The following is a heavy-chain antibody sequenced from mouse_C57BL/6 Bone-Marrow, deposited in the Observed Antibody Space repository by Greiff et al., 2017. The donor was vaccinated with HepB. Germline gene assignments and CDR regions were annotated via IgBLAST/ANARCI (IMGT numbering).Heavy chain of an antibody. D-gene: IGHD2-5*01. CDR2: IHPNSGST. CDR1: GYTFTSYW. V-gene: IGHV1-64*01. Sequence: QVQLQQSGAELVKPGASVKLSCKASGYTFTSYWMHWVKQRPGQGLEWIGMIHPNSGSTNYNEKFKSKATLTVDKSSSTAYMQLSSLTSEDSAVYYCARDSNYLYYAMDYWGQGTSVTVSS. CDR3: ARDSNYLYYAMDY. J-gene: IGHJ4*01.